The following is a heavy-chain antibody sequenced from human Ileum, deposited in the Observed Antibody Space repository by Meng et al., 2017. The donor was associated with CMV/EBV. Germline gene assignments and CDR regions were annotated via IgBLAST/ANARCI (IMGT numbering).Heavy chain of an antibody. D-gene: IGHD3-10*01. CDR1: GYSFNTSY. Sequence: SCKASGYSFNTSYIIWVRQAPGQGLECMGWINPDTGDTNYAQMVQGRVTMTTDTSTNTAFMELRSLRSDDTAVYYCATDLPAESFDYWGQGTLVTVSS. V-gene: IGHV1-18*04. CDR2: INPDTGDT. J-gene: IGHJ4*02. CDR3: ATDLPAESFDY.